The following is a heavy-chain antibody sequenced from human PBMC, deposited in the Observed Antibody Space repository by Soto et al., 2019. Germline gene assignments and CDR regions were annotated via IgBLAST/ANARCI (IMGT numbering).Heavy chain of an antibody. CDR1: GYSFTSYW. Sequence: GESLKISCKGSGYSFTSYWIGWVRQMPGKGLEWMGIIYPGDSDTRYSPSFQGRVTISADKSISTAYLQWSSLKASDTAMYYCASYYDSSGYYVDYWGQGTLVTVSS. D-gene: IGHD3-22*01. V-gene: IGHV5-51*01. CDR2: IYPGDSDT. J-gene: IGHJ4*02. CDR3: ASYYDSSGYYVDY.